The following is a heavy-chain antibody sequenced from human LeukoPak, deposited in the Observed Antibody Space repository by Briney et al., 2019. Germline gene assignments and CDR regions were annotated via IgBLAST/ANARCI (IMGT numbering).Heavy chain of an antibody. V-gene: IGHV3-74*01. CDR1: GFSFSNCS. D-gene: IGHD3-10*01. CDR3: ARDYYGSD. J-gene: IGHJ4*02. CDR2: INSDGSST. Sequence: PGGSLRLSCAASGFSFSNCSMNWVRQAPGKGPVWVSRINSDGSSTTYADSVRGRFTISRDNAKNTLYLQMNTLRAEDTAVYYCARDYYGSDWGQGTLVTVSS.